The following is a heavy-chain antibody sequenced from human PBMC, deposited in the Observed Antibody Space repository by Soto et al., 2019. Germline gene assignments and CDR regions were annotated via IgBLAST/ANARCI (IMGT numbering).Heavy chain of an antibody. CDR1: GFTFSSYG. CDR3: AKDLSPGYGPLIDY. V-gene: IGHV3-30*18. Sequence: QVQLVESGGGVVQPGRSLRLSCAASGFTFSSYGMHWVRQAPGKGLEWVAVISYDGSNKYYADSVKGRFTISRDNSKNTLYLQMNSLRAEDTAVYYCAKDLSPGYGPLIDYWGQGTLVTVSS. D-gene: IGHD2-2*03. J-gene: IGHJ4*02. CDR2: ISYDGSNK.